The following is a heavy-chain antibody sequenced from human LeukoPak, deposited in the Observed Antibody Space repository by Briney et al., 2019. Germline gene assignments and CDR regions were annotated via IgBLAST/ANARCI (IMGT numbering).Heavy chain of an antibody. V-gene: IGHV1-46*01. Sequence: ASVKVSCKASGYTFTRYYVHWVRRAPGQGLEWMGIINPSDGSTSYAQKFQGRVTMTRDTSTSKVYMEVSSLTSEDTAVYYCARVHCSGGSCYGEVFDYWGQGTLVIVSS. CDR2: INPSDGST. D-gene: IGHD2-15*01. CDR1: GYTFTRYY. J-gene: IGHJ4*02. CDR3: ARVHCSGGSCYGEVFDY.